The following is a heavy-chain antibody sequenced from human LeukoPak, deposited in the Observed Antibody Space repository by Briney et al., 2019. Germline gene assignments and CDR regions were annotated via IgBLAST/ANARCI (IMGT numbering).Heavy chain of an antibody. CDR3: ARELVGATDY. Sequence: KTGGSLRLSCAASGFTFSSYSMNWVRQAPGKGLEWVSSISSSSSYIYYADSVKGRFTISRDNAKNSLYLQMNSLRAEDTAVYYCARELVGATDYWGQGTLVTVSS. J-gene: IGHJ4*02. V-gene: IGHV3-21*01. CDR2: ISSSSSYI. D-gene: IGHD1-26*01. CDR1: GFTFSSYS.